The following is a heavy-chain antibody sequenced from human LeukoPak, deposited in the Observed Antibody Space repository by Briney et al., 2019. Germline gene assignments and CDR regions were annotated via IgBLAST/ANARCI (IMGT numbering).Heavy chain of an antibody. Sequence: GESLKISCKGSGYSFTSYWIGWVRQLPGKGLEWMGIIYPGDSDTRYSPSFQGQVTISAHKSISTAYLQWSSLKASDTAMYYCARAPVVPAATVYYYGMDVWGQGTTVTVSS. J-gene: IGHJ6*02. CDR1: GYSFTSYW. V-gene: IGHV5-51*01. CDR3: ARAPVVPAATVYYYGMDV. CDR2: IYPGDSDT. D-gene: IGHD2-2*01.